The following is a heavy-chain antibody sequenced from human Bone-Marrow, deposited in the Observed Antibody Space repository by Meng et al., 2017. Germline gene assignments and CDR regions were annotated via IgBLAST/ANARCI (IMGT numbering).Heavy chain of an antibody. V-gene: IGHV2-5*02. Sequence: SGPTLVTPTQTLTLTCTFSGFSLRPSGVGVGWIRQPPGKDLAWLELIYWEDDQRSSPSLKSRLTSTKDTSNNQVVLTMTNMDPVDTATYYCAHRPLPIVGVVKGEYNCFDPWGQGTRVTVSS. D-gene: IGHD3-3*02. CDR3: AHRPLPIVGVVKGEYNCFDP. CDR2: IYWEDDQ. CDR1: GFSLRPSGVG. J-gene: IGHJ5*02.